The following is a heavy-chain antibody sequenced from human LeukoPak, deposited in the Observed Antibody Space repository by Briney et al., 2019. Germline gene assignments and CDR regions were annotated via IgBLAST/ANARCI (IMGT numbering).Heavy chain of an antibody. CDR1: GGSISSGGYY. Sequence: SETLSLTSTDSGGSISSGGYYWSWIRQPPGKRLEWVGESNDSGGTNYNPSLKSRVTISADKSKNQVSLRLTSVTAADTAVYYCARLSVIVGAALEYYYYYMDVWGQGTTVTVSS. D-gene: IGHD1-26*01. J-gene: IGHJ6*03. V-gene: IGHV4-61*05. CDR2: SNDSGGT. CDR3: ARLSVIVGAALEYYYYYMDV.